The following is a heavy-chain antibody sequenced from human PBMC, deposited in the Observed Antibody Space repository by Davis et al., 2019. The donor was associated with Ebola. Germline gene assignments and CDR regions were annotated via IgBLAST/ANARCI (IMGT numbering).Heavy chain of an antibody. D-gene: IGHD2-21*02. CDR2: IRSKANSYAT. Sequence: GESLKISCAASGFTFSGSAMHWVRQASGKGLEWVGRIRSKANSYATAYAASVKGRFTISRDDSKNTAYLKMNSLKTEDTAVYYCTRQEPWGGDFDYYGMDVWGKGTTVTVSS. J-gene: IGHJ6*04. V-gene: IGHV3-73*01. CDR1: GFTFSGSA. CDR3: TRQEPWGGDFDYYGMDV.